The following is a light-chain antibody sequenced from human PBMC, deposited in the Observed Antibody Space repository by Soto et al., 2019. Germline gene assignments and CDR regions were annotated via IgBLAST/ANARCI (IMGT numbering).Light chain of an antibody. J-gene: IGKJ4*01. V-gene: IGKV3-15*01. CDR3: QQYNNWPL. CDR1: QSVSSN. CDR2: GAS. Sequence: EIVMTQSPATLSVSPGERATHSCRASQSVSSNLAWYQQKPGQAPRLLIYGASTRATGIPARFSGSGSGTEFTFTFSSLQSEDFAVYYCQQYNNWPLFGGGTKVDIK.